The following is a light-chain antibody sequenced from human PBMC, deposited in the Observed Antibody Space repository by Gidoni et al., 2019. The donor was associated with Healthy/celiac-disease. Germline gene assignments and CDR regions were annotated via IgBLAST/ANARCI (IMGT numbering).Light chain of an antibody. V-gene: IGLV3-1*01. CDR1: KLGDKY. CDR2: QAS. Sequence: SYELTQPHSVSVSPGQTASITCSGEKLGDKYACWYQQKPGQSPVLVIYQASKRPSGIPERFSGSTSGNTATLTISGTQAMDEADYYCQAWDSSTALVFGGGTKLTVL. CDR3: QAWDSSTALV. J-gene: IGLJ2*01.